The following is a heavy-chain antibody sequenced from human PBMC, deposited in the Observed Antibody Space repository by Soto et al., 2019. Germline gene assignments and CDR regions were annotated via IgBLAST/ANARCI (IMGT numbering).Heavy chain of an antibody. CDR1: GFTFSSYG. Sequence: GGSLRLSCAASGFTFSSYGMHWVRQAPGKGLEWVAVIWYDGSNKYYADSVKGRFTISRDNSKNTLYLQMNSLRAEDTAVYYCARGTHLAGTNWGLDPCGQGTLVTVYS. D-gene: IGHD6-19*01. CDR3: ARGTHLAGTNWGLDP. V-gene: IGHV3-33*01. J-gene: IGHJ5*02. CDR2: IWYDGSNK.